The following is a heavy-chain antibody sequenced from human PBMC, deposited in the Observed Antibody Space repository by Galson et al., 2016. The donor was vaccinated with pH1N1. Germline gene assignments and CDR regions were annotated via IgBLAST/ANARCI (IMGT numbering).Heavy chain of an antibody. V-gene: IGHV3-7*01. CDR1: GFSLSSFW. J-gene: IGHJ4*02. Sequence: SLRLSCAASGFSLSSFWMTWVRQAPEKGLEWVANINEDGSKIYYVDSVKGRFTISRDNANNSLYLQMNSLRAEDTAVYYCARSIGNIGAHWGQGTLVTVSS. CDR2: INEDGSKI. D-gene: IGHD5-12*01. CDR3: ARSIGNIGAH.